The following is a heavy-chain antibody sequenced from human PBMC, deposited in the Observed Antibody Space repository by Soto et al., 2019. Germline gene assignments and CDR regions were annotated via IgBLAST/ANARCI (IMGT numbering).Heavy chain of an antibody. D-gene: IGHD3-3*01. Sequence: SVTLSLTCTVSGGSISAAAYYWSWIRQLPGKGLEWIGYIYYNGDTYYNPSLERRVTISLDTSKNQFSLELTSVTAADTAVYYCARETGYYGGYNWFDPWGQGTLVTVSS. CDR3: ARETGYYGGYNWFDP. CDR1: GGSISAAAYY. J-gene: IGHJ5*02. V-gene: IGHV4-31*03. CDR2: IYYNGDT.